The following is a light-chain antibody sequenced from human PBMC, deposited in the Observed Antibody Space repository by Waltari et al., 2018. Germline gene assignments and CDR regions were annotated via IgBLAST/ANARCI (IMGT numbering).Light chain of an antibody. CDR2: RNY. V-gene: IGLV1-47*01. Sequence: QSVLTQPPSASGTPGQRVTISCSGSSSNIGSNYVYWYHQLSGTAPKLLIHRNYQRPSGVPDRFSGSRSGTSASLAISGLRSEDEADYYCAAWDDSLRGVVFGGGTKLTVL. J-gene: IGLJ2*01. CDR1: SSNIGSNY. CDR3: AAWDDSLRGVV.